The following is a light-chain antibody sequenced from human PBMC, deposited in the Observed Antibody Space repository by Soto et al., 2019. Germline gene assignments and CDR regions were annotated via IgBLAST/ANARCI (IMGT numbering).Light chain of an antibody. CDR1: QSVSSN. V-gene: IGKV3-15*01. CDR2: DAS. J-gene: IGKJ1*01. CDR3: QHYNNPWT. Sequence: ESVMTQSPATSSVSQGERATLSCRASQSVSSNLAWYQQKPGQAPRLLIYDASTRATGIPVRFRGSGSGTEFTLTISSLQSEDFAVYYCQHYNNPWTFGQGTNVDIK.